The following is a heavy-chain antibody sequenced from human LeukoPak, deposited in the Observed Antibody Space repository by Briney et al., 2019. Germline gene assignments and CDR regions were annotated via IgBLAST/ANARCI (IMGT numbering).Heavy chain of an antibody. CDR2: ISSWSSFI. D-gene: IGHD2-2*01. Sequence: GGSLRLSCAASGFTFSDHYMSWIRQAPGKGLEWVSSISSWSSFIYSADSVTGRFTISRDNAKNSLYLQMNSLRAEDTAVYYCARAGSTNSWFDPWGQGTLVIVSS. J-gene: IGHJ5*02. CDR3: ARAGSTNSWFDP. CDR1: GFTFSDHY. V-gene: IGHV3-11*04.